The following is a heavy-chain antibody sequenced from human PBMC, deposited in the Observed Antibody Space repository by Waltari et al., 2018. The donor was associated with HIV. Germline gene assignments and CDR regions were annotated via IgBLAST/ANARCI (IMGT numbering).Heavy chain of an antibody. CDR1: GGSISSSNYY. J-gene: IGHJ4*02. V-gene: IGHV4-39*01. CDR3: GRFSPTSSYNIDAGGFDH. D-gene: IGHD3-9*01. CDR2: IYSSGST. Sequence: QLQLQESGPGLVKPSETLSLTCSVSGGSISSSNYYWGWIRQPPGKGLEWIGSIYSSGSTYYNPSLKSRVTMSVETSKNQFSLKLRSVTATDAAVYFCGRFSPTSSYNIDAGGFDHWGQGTLVTVSS.